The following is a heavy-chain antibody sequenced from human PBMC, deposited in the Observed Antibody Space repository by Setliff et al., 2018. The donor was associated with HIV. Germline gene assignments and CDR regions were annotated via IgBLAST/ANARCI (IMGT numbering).Heavy chain of an antibody. CDR1: GGSFSGYY. CDR3: ARSRGGHSSDHYLEY. CDR2: INDSGST. Sequence: KTSETLSLTCAVYGGSFSGYYWSWIRQPPGKGLEWIGEINDSGSTNYNPSLKSRVTMSVDTSKNQFSLNLSSVTALDTAVYYCARSRGGHSSDHYLEYWGQGTLVTVSS. V-gene: IGHV4-34*01. J-gene: IGHJ4*02. D-gene: IGHD3-22*01.